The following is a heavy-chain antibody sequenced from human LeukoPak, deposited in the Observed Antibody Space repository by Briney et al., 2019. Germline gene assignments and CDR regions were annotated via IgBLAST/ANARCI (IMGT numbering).Heavy chain of an antibody. CDR1: GFSFSDYW. D-gene: IGHD2-15*01. CDR2: KNQDGSEE. V-gene: IGHV3-7*01. Sequence: GGPLRLSCGASGFSFSDYWMTWLREAPEKGLEGVTNKNQDGSEEYYVASVKRRFTISRDTAKNSLYLQNTSPSPEAHAAYHCARDGSKSCSGGRCYLNWFEPWGQGTLVTLSS. CDR3: ARDGSKSCSGGRCYLNWFEP. J-gene: IGHJ5*02.